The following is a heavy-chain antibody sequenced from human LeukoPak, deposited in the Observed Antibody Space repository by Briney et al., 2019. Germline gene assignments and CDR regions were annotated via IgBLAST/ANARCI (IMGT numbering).Heavy chain of an antibody. D-gene: IGHD5-24*01. J-gene: IGHJ4*02. CDR2: ISAGGGST. V-gene: IGHV3-23*01. CDR3: ARMATILDY. Sequence: GGSLRLSCAASGFTFSNYDMSWVRQAPGKGLEWVSTISAGGGSTYYADSVGGRFTISRDNSKNTLSLQMNSLRAEDTAVYYCARMATILDYWGQGTLVTVSS. CDR1: GFTFSNYD.